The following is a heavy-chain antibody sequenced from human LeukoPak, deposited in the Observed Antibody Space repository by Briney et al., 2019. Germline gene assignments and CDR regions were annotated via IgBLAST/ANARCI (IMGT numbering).Heavy chain of an antibody. CDR2: IYSGGST. CDR1: GFTVSSNY. CDR3: AGCLNTIFGVVDAFDI. Sequence: GGSLRLSCAASGFTVSSNYMSWVRQAPGKGLEWVSVIYSGGSTHYADSVKGRFTISRDNSKNTLYLQMNSLRAEDTAVYYCAGCLNTIFGVVDAFDIWGQGTMVTVSS. V-gene: IGHV3-66*02. D-gene: IGHD3-3*01. J-gene: IGHJ3*02.